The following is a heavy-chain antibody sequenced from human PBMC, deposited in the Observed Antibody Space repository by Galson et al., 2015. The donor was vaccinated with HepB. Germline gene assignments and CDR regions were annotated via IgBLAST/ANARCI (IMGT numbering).Heavy chain of an antibody. V-gene: IGHV4-59*01. CDR2: IYYSGST. D-gene: IGHD6-13*01. J-gene: IGHJ3*02. Sequence: ETLSLTCTVSGGSISSYYWSWIRQPPGKGLEWIGYIYYSGSTNYNPSLKSRVTISVDTSKNQFSLKLSSVTAADTAVYYCATSSSWYLWAFDIWGQGTMVTVSS. CDR3: ATSSSWYLWAFDI. CDR1: GGSISSYY.